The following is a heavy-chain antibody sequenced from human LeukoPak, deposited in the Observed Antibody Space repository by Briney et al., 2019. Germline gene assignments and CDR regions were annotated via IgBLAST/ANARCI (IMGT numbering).Heavy chain of an antibody. V-gene: IGHV1-69*04. CDR2: IIPILGIA. CDR3: ARVEGSYGAFDI. J-gene: IGHJ3*02. CDR1: GGTFSSYA. D-gene: IGHD1-26*01. Sequence: ASVKVSCKASGGTFSSYAIGWVRQAPGQGLEWMGRIIPILGIANYAQKFQGRVTITADKSASTAYMELSSLRSEDTAVYYCARVEGSYGAFDIWGQGTMVTVSS.